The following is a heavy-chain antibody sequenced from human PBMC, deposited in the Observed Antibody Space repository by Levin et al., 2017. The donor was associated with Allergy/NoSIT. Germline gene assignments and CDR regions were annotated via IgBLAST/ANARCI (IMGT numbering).Heavy chain of an antibody. CDR1: GGSISSSSYY. J-gene: IGHJ4*02. CDR2: IYYSGST. CDR3: ARPPPYCSSTSGHPFDY. V-gene: IGHV4-39*01. Sequence: PSETLSLTCTVSGGSISSSSYYWGWIRQPPGKGLEWIGSIYYSGSTYYNPSLKSRVTISVDTSKNQFSLKLSSVTAADTAVYYCARPPPYCSSTSGHPFDYWGQGTLVTVSS. D-gene: IGHD2-2*01.